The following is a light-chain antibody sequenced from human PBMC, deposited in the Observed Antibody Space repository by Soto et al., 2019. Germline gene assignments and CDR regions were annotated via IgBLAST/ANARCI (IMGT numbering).Light chain of an antibody. CDR3: SSYTSCSTLV. CDR2: DVS. Sequence: QSALTQPASVSGSPGQSITISCTGTSSDVGAYNYVSWYQQYPGKAPKLMIYDVSNRPSGVSNRFSGSKSGNTASLTISGLQAEDEAGYYCSSYTSCSTLVFGGGTKLTVL. J-gene: IGLJ2*01. V-gene: IGLV2-14*01. CDR1: SSDVGAYNY.